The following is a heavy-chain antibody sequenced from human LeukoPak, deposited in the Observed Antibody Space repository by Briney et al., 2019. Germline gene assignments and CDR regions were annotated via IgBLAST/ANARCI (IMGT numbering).Heavy chain of an antibody. D-gene: IGHD3-10*01. CDR3: AKVPYGSGSYEYYFDY. Sequence: GGSLRPSCAASGFTFSWYTMNWVRQAPGKGLEWVASITSSSSYIYYADSAKGRFTISRDNARNSLYLQMNSLRAEDTAVYYCAKVPYGSGSYEYYFDYWGQGTLVTVSS. V-gene: IGHV3-21*01. J-gene: IGHJ4*02. CDR2: ITSSSSYI. CDR1: GFTFSWYT.